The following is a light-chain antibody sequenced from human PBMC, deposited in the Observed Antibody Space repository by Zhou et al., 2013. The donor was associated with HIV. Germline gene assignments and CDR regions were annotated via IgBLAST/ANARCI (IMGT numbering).Light chain of an antibody. CDR1: QSIGRW. V-gene: IGKV1-5*03. CDR3: QQYNSYSRT. Sequence: DIQMTQSPLTLSSTVGDRVTITCRASQSIGRWLAWYQVKPGKAPKLLIYKASNLQTGVPSRFSGHGSGTEFTLTISSLQPDDFATYYCQQYNSYSRTFGQGTKVEIK. J-gene: IGKJ1*01. CDR2: KAS.